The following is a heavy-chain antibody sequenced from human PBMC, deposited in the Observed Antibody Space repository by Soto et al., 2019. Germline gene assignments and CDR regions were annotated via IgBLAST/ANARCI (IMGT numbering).Heavy chain of an antibody. Sequence: PSETLSLTCAVYGGSFSGYYWSWIRQPPGKGLEWIGEINHSGSTNYNPSLKGRVTISVDTSKNQFSLKLSSVTAADTAVYYCARVPVDTAMVTADYWGQGTLVTVSS. CDR2: INHSGST. V-gene: IGHV4-34*01. CDR1: GGSFSGYY. CDR3: ARVPVDTAMVTADY. J-gene: IGHJ4*02. D-gene: IGHD5-18*01.